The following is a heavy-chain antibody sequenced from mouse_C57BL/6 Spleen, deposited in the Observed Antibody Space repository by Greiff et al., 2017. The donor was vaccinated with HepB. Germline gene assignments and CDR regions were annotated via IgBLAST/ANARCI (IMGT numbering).Heavy chain of an antibody. J-gene: IGHJ4*01. Sequence: VQLQQSGAELMKPGASVKLSCKATGYTFTGYWIEWVKQRPGHGLEWIGEILPGSGSTNYNEKFKSKATLTVDKSSSTAYMQLSSLTSEDSAVYCCARTYGYDDAMDYWGQGTSVTVSS. CDR3: ARTYGYDDAMDY. CDR1: GYTFTGYW. D-gene: IGHD2-2*01. CDR2: ILPGSGST. V-gene: IGHV1-9*01.